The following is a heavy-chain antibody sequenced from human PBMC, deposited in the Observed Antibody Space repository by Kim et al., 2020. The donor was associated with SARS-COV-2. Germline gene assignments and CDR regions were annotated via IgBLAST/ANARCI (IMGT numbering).Heavy chain of an antibody. CDR1: GVSLSSGGHY. V-gene: IGHV4-31*03. J-gene: IGHJ6*02. D-gene: IGHD2-21*01. Sequence: SETLSLTCTVSGVSLSSGGHYWGWVRQPPGKGLEWIGYIYYTGTTDYNPSLKSRVTMPVDTSKNQFSLNLRSVTAADTAVYFCARDRVVGCYLVGSDHALTQSTGMDFWGPGTTVTVSS. CDR3: ARDRVVGCYLVGSDHALTQSTGMDF. CDR2: IYYTGTT.